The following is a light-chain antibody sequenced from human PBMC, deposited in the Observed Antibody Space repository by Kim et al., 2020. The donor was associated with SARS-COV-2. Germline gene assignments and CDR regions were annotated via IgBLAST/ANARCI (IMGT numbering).Light chain of an antibody. CDR3: QQYDNLPMYT. CDR2: DAS. V-gene: IGKV1-33*01. Sequence: DIQMTQSPSSLSASVGDRVTITCQASQDISNYLNWYQQKPGKAPKLLIYDASNLETGVPSSFSGSGSGTDFTFTISSLQPEDIATYYCQQYDNLPMYTFGQGTKLEI. J-gene: IGKJ2*01. CDR1: QDISNY.